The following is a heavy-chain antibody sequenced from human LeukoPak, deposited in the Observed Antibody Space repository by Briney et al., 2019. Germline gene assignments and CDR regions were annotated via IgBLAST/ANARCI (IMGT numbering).Heavy chain of an antibody. D-gene: IGHD6-19*01. Sequence: SETLSLTCAVYGGSFSGYYWSWIRQPPGKGLEWIGEINHSGSTNYNPSLKSRVTISVDTSKNQFSLKLSSVTAEDTAVYYCARDREKQWLAFDYWGQGTLVTVSS. CDR2: INHSGST. V-gene: IGHV4-34*01. J-gene: IGHJ4*02. CDR1: GGSFSGYY. CDR3: ARDREKQWLAFDY.